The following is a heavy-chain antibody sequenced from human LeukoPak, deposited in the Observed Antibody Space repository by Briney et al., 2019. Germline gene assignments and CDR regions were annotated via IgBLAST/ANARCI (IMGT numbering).Heavy chain of an antibody. Sequence: GGSLTLSCAASGFSVTTYAMGWVRQAPGKGLEWVSVISDRGDSTHYADSVKGRFTISRDSSKNTLYLQMNSLRGEDTAVYYCARARIAVAGPFDYWGQGTLVTVSS. J-gene: IGHJ4*02. CDR3: ARARIAVAGPFDY. CDR1: GFSVTTYA. CDR2: ISDRGDST. V-gene: IGHV3-23*01. D-gene: IGHD6-19*01.